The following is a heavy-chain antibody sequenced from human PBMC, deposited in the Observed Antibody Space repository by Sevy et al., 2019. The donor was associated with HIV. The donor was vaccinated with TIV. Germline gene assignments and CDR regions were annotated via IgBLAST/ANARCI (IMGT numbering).Heavy chain of an antibody. CDR3: ARRHGDY. V-gene: IGHV4-59*13. CDR1: GGSISSYY. CDR2: IYYSGST. Sequence: SETLSLTCTVSGGSISSYYWSWIRQPPGKGLEWIGYIYYSGSTNYNPSLKSRVTISVDTSKNQFSLKPSSVTAADTAVYYCARRHGDYWGQGTLVTVSS. J-gene: IGHJ4*02.